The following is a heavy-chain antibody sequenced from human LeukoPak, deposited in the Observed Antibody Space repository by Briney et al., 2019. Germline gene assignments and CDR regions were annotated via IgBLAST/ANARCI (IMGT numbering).Heavy chain of an antibody. CDR1: GLTISDSW. D-gene: IGHD1-26*01. J-gene: IGHJ4*02. CDR2: LASDENNR. CDR3: ASSGSYRFDY. V-gene: IGHV3-74*01. Sequence: GGSLRLSCAASGLTISDSWIHWVRQVPGKGLMWVSRLASDENNRIYADSVKGRFTISRDNAKNSLYLQMNSLRDEDTAVYYCASSGSYRFDYWGQGTLVTVSS.